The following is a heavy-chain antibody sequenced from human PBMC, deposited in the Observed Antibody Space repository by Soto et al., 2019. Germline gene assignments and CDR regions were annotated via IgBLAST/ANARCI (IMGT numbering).Heavy chain of an antibody. CDR1: GYSISSGYY. V-gene: IGHV4-38-2*01. Sequence: SETLSLTCAVSGYSISSGYYWGWIRQPPGKGLEWIGYIYHSGSTYYNPSLKSRVTISVDRSKNQFSLKLSSVTAADTAVYYCARFHTTGTTFDYWGQGTLVTVSS. CDR3: ARFHTTGTTFDY. J-gene: IGHJ4*02. CDR2: IYHSGST. D-gene: IGHD1-1*01.